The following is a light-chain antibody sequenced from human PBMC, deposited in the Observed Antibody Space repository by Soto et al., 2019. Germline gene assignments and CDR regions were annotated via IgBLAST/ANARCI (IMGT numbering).Light chain of an antibody. CDR3: QQYGSSPPT. CDR1: QRVSSSY. J-gene: IGKJ2*01. V-gene: IGKV3-20*01. CDR2: GAS. Sequence: EIVLTQSPGTLSLSPGERATLSCRASQRVSSSYLAWYQHKPGQAPRLLIYGASSRSTGIPDRVSGSGSGTDFTLTISRLEPEDFAVYYCQQYGSSPPTFGQGNKLAIK.